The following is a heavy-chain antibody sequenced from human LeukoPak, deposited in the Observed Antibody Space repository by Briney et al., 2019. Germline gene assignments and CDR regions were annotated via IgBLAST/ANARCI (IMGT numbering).Heavy chain of an antibody. Sequence: GSLRLSCAASGFTFSGYYWSWIRQPPGKGLEWIGEINHSGSTNYNPSLKSRVTISVDTSKNQFSLKLSSVTAADTAVYYCARLYDYSNSLDYWGQGTLVTVSS. D-gene: IGHD4-11*01. CDR1: GFTFSGYY. V-gene: IGHV4-34*01. CDR2: INHSGST. CDR3: ARLYDYSNSLDY. J-gene: IGHJ4*02.